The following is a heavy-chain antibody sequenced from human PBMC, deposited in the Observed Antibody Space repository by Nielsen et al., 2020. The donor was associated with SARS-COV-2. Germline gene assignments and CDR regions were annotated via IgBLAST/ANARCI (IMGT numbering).Heavy chain of an antibody. CDR2: INPSGGST. CDR3: ARDRYDILTGYYSPFDY. CDR1: GYTFTNYY. Sequence: ASVKVSCKASGYTFTNYYMHWVRQAPGQGLEWMGIINPSGGSTSYAQKFQGRVTMTRDTSTSTVYMELSSLRSEDTAVYYCARDRYDILTGYYSPFDYWGQGTLVTVSS. V-gene: IGHV1-46*01. D-gene: IGHD3-9*01. J-gene: IGHJ4*02.